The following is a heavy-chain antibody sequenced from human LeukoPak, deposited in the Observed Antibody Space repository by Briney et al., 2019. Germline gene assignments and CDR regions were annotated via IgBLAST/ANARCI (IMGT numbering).Heavy chain of an antibody. Sequence: ASVKVSCKASGYTFTGYYMHWVRQAPGQGLEWMGWINPNSGGTNYAQKFQGWVTMTRDTSISTAYIELSRLRSDDTAVYYCAGGAYYYDSSGQDYFDYWGQGTLVTVSS. CDR2: INPNSGGT. CDR1: GYTFTGYY. CDR3: AGGAYYYDSSGQDYFDY. D-gene: IGHD3-22*01. J-gene: IGHJ4*02. V-gene: IGHV1-2*04.